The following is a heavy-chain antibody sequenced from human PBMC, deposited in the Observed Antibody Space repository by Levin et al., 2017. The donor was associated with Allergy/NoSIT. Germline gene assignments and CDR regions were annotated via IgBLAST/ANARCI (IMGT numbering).Heavy chain of an antibody. CDR2: IYYSGST. CDR1: GGSISSSSYY. V-gene: IGHV4-39*01. J-gene: IGHJ4*02. Sequence: SETLSLTCTVSGGSISSSSYYWGWIRQPPGKGLEWIGSIYYSGSTYYNPSLKSRVTISVDTSKNQFSLKLSSVTAADTAVYYCARGHFDWLVDYWGQGTLVTVSS. D-gene: IGHD3-9*01. CDR3: ARGHFDWLVDY.